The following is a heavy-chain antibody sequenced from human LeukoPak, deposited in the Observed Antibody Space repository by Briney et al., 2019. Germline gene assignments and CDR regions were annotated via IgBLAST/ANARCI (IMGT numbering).Heavy chain of an antibody. J-gene: IGHJ5*02. D-gene: IGHD2-2*01. CDR1: RYTFTDYY. CDR2: INPNSGGT. CDR3: ARGGWSLGYCSSSSCLDWFDP. V-gene: IGHV1-2*02. Sequence: VKVSCKASRYTFTDYYMHWVRQAPGQGLEWMGWINPNSGGTNYAQKFQGRVTMTRDTSISTAYMELSRLRSDDTAVYYCARGGWSLGYCSSSSCLDWFDPWGQGTLVTVSS.